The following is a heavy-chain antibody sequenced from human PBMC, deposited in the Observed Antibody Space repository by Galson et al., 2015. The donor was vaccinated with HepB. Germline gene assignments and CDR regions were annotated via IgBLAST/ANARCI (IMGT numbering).Heavy chain of an antibody. CDR1: GFTFTSYA. Sequence: SLRLSCAASGFTFTSYALSWVRQAPGKGLEWVSGISGGGGRTYYADSVKGRFTISRDNSENTLYLRMNSLRAEDTAIYYCAKDKRDGVNYLDAFDIWARGQWSPSLQ. CDR2: ISGGGGRT. V-gene: IGHV3-23*01. CDR3: AKDKRDGVNYLDAFDI. D-gene: IGHD5-24*01. J-gene: IGHJ3*02.